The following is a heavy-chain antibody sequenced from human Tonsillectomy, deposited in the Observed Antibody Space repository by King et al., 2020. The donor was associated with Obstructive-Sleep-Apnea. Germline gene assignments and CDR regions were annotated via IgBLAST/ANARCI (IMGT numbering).Heavy chain of an antibody. Sequence: VQLVESGGGVVQPGRSLRLSCAASGFTFSSYGMHWVRQASGKGLEWVAFIRYDGSNKYYADSVKGRFTISRDNSKNTLYLQMNSLRAEDTAVYYCAKDFGYSYALDYWGQGTLVTVSS. CDR1: GFTFSSYG. V-gene: IGHV3-30*02. CDR3: AKDFGYSYALDY. D-gene: IGHD5-18*01. CDR2: IRYDGSNK. J-gene: IGHJ4*02.